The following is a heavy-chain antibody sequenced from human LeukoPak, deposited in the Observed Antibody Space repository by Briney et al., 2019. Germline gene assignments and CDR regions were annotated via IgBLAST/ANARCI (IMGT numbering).Heavy chain of an antibody. CDR3: AKNLQRGSGALDY. V-gene: IGHV4-38-2*01. D-gene: IGHD2-15*01. CDR1: GFTFSDYY. CDR2: IYYSGST. Sequence: PGGSLRLSCAASGFTFSDYYMNWIRQPPGKRLEWIGSIYYSGSTYYNPSLKSRVTISVDTSKNQFSLQLSSVTAADTAVYYCAKNLQRGSGALDYWGQGTLVTVSS. J-gene: IGHJ4*02.